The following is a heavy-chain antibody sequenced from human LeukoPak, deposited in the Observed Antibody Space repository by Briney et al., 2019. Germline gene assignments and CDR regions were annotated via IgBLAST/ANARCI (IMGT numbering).Heavy chain of an antibody. D-gene: IGHD3-22*01. V-gene: IGHV3-21*01. J-gene: IGHJ3*02. CDR3: ATRGSRYYDSSGSAFDI. CDR2: ISSSSSYI. CDR1: GFTFRNYA. Sequence: GGSLRLSCAASGFTFRNYAMSWVRKAPGKGLEWVSSISSSSSYIYYADSVKGRFTISRDNAKNSLYLQMNSLRAEDTAVYYCATRGSRYYDSSGSAFDIWGQGTMVTVSS.